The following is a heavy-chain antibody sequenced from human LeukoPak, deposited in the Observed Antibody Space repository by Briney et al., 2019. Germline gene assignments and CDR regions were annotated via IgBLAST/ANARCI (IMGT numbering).Heavy chain of an antibody. CDR1: GGSISSSSYY. V-gene: IGHV4-39*07. D-gene: IGHD6-13*01. J-gene: IGHJ3*02. Sequence: SETLSLTCTVSGGSISSSSYYWGWIRQPPGKGLEWIGSIYYSGSTYYNPSLKSRVTISVDTSKNQFSLKLSSVTAADTAVYYCASGAEAAAGDAFDIWGQGTMATVSS. CDR3: ASGAEAAAGDAFDI. CDR2: IYYSGST.